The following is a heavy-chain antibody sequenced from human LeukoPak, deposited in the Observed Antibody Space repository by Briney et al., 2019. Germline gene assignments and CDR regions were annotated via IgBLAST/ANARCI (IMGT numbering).Heavy chain of an antibody. J-gene: IGHJ5*02. CDR2: FHNSRTT. Sequence: SETLSLTCTVSGGSISGYSWTWIRKPPGQGLEWIGYFHNSRTTSYNPSLTGRVIISVDTAMDQISLKLNSVTAADTAVYYCARGHLGLSPWGQGTLVTVSS. V-gene: IGHV4-59*01. CDR3: ARGHLGLSP. CDR1: GGSISGYS. D-gene: IGHD3-10*01.